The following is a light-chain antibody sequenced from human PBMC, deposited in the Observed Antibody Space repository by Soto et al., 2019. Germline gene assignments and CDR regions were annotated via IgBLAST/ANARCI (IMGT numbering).Light chain of an antibody. V-gene: IGLV2-14*01. CDR2: DVS. J-gene: IGLJ1*01. CDR3: SSYTSSSTLV. CDR1: SSDVGGYNY. Sequence: QSVRTQPASVSGSPGQSITISCTGTSSDVGGYNYVSWYQQHPGKAPKLMIYDVSKRPSGVSNRFSGSKSGNTASLTISGLQAEDEADYYCSSYTSSSTLVFGTGTKVTVL.